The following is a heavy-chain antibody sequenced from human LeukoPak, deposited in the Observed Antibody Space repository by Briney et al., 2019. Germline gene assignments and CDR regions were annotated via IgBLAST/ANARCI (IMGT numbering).Heavy chain of an antibody. V-gene: IGHV3-23*01. CDR3: AKDPILTVVNWFDS. J-gene: IGHJ5*01. D-gene: IGHD2-21*02. CDR2: INGGATYT. Sequence: GGSLRLSCAASGLTFSSYGMSWVRQARGKGLEVVAAINGGATYTYYADSVKGRFTISRDNSKNTLYLQMNSLRAEDTAVYYCAKDPILTVVNWFDSWGLGTLVSVSS. CDR1: GLTFSSYG.